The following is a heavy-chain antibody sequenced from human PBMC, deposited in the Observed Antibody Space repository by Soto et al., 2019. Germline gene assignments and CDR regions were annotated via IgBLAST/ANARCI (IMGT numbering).Heavy chain of an antibody. Sequence: QAQLVQSGAVVKKPGSSVVVSCKASGITVGSFIISWVRQAPGQGLEWMGKTSPMFKQTLYARRFEGRVTITADTSANTVYMELTDLRFEDTAVYYCTTLGPWGQGTQVTVS. V-gene: IGHV1-69*02. CDR2: TSPMFKQT. CDR3: TTLGP. D-gene: IGHD3-3*01. J-gene: IGHJ5*02. CDR1: GITVGSFI.